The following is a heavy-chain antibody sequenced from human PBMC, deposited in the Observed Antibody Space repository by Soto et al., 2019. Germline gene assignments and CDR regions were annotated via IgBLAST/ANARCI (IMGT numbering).Heavy chain of an antibody. V-gene: IGHV1-69*02. Sequence: QVQLVQSGAEVKKPGSSVKVSCKASGGTFSSYTISWVRQAPGQGLEWMGRIIPILGIANYAQKFQGRVTITADKSTSTAYMELSSLRSEDTAVYYCARAMVQGVSEVLYYYYMDVWGKGTTVTVSS. J-gene: IGHJ6*03. CDR2: IIPILGIA. D-gene: IGHD3-10*01. CDR3: ARAMVQGVSEVLYYYYMDV. CDR1: GGTFSSYT.